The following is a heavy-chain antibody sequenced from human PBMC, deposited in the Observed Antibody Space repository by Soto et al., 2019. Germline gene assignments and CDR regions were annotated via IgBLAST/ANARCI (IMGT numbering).Heavy chain of an antibody. CDR2: ISPSSDTI. Sequence: PGGSLRLSCAGSGFTFSSFGMNWVRQAPGKGLEWLSYISPSSDTIYYADSVKGRFTISRDNSKNTLYLQMNSLRAEDTAVYYCARDSPGIGIDYWGQGTLVTVSS. J-gene: IGHJ4*02. CDR1: GFTFSSFG. V-gene: IGHV3-48*01. CDR3: ARDSPGIGIDY.